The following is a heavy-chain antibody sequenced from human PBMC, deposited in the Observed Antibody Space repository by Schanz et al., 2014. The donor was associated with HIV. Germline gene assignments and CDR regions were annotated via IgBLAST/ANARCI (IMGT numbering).Heavy chain of an antibody. CDR1: GFTFSDYY. J-gene: IGHJ6*02. Sequence: QVRLVESGGGSVKPGGSLRLSCAASGFTFSDYYMMWIRQAPGQGLECLSYISGRGAVTYYIDSVRGRFNISRDNSKNTLYLQMNSLRAEDTAVYYCATTGGYYYGMDVWGQGTTVTVSS. CDR2: ISGRGAVT. CDR3: ATTGGYYYGMDV. V-gene: IGHV3-11*04. D-gene: IGHD7-27*01.